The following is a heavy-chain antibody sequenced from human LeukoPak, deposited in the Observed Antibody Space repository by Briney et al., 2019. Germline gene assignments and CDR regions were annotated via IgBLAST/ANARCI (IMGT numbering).Heavy chain of an antibody. CDR2: IYYSGST. D-gene: IGHD3-10*01. Sequence: PSETLSLTCTVSGGSISSYYWSWIRQPSGKGLEWNGYIYYSGSTNYNPSLKSRVTISVDTSKNQFSLKLSSVTAADTAVYYCARNYYGSGSYYPPHYYDYMDVWGKGTTVTISS. CDR1: GGSISSYY. CDR3: ARNYYGSGSYYPPHYYDYMDV. J-gene: IGHJ6*03. V-gene: IGHV4-59*01.